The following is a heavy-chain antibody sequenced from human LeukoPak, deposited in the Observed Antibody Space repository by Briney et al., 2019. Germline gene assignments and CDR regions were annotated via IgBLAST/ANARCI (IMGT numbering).Heavy chain of an antibody. Sequence: GGSLRLSCAASGFTFSSYGMHWVRQAPGKGLEWVAFIRYDGSNKYYADSVEGRFTISRDNSKNTLYPQMNSLRAEDTAVYYCAEQWAGELPPVWPHYYYYYMDVWGKGTTVTVSS. J-gene: IGHJ6*03. V-gene: IGHV3-30*02. CDR1: GFTFSSYG. CDR2: IRYDGSNK. D-gene: IGHD3-10*01. CDR3: AEQWAGELPPVWPHYYYYYMDV.